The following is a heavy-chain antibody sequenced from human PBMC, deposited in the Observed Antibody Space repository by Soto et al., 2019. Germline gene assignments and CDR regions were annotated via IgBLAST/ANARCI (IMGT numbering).Heavy chain of an antibody. D-gene: IGHD4-4*01. CDR1: GFTFSRYA. CDR2: ISYDGSTK. Sequence: QVQLVESGGGVVQPGRSLRLSCVVSGFTFSRYAMHWVRQAPGKGLEWVALISYDGSTKFYADSVKGRFTISRDNSKNTLYIHMDSLRPEDTAVYYCAKTGRDYSDSPGDYWGQGTRVTVS. CDR3: AKTGRDYSDSPGDY. V-gene: IGHV3-30*18. J-gene: IGHJ4*02.